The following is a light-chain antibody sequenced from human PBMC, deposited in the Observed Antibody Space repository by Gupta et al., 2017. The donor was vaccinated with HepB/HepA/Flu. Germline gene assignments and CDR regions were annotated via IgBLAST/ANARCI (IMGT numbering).Light chain of an antibody. V-gene: IGKV4-1*01. CDR1: QSVLYNSNNKNY. CDR3: QQYYSAPFT. Sequence: DIVMTQSPDSLAVSLGERATINCKSSQSVLYNSNNKNYLAWYQQKPGQPPKLLIYWASTRESGVPDRFSGSGSGTHFTLTISSLQAEDGAVYYCQQYYSAPFTFGPGTKVDIK. J-gene: IGKJ3*01. CDR2: WAS.